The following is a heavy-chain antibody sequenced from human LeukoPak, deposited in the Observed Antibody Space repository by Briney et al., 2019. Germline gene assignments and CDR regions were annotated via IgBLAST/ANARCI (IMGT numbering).Heavy chain of an antibody. CDR2: INHSGST. Sequence: SETLSLTCAVYGGSFNGYYWSWIRQPPGKGLEWIGEINHSGSTNYNPSLKSRVTISVDTSKNQFSLRLSSVTAADTAVYYCARGTRLLYSSGWHSGAFDIWGQGTRVTVST. V-gene: IGHV4-34*01. CDR3: ARGTRLLYSSGWHSGAFDI. CDR1: GGSFNGYY. J-gene: IGHJ3*02. D-gene: IGHD6-19*01.